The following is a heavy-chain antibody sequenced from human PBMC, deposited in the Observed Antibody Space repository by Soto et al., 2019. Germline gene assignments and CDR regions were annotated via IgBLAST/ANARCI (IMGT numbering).Heavy chain of an antibody. J-gene: IGHJ4*02. CDR1: GSTLTELS. V-gene: IGHV1-24*01. CDR2: FDPEDGET. D-gene: IGHD6-19*01. CDR3: ATDSSGWFDY. Sequence: ASAKVSCNVSGSTLTELSMHWVRQAPGKGLEWMGGFDPEDGETIYAQKFQGRVTMTEDTSTDTAYMELSSLRSEDTAVYYCATDSSGWFDYWGQGTLVTVSS.